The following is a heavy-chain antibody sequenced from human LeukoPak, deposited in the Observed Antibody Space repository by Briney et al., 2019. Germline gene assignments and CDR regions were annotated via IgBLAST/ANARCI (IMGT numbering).Heavy chain of an antibody. D-gene: IGHD3-22*01. Sequence: PGGSLRLSCAASGFTFSSYSMNWVRQAPGKGLEWVSSISSSSSYIYYADSVKGRFTISRDNSKNTLYLQMNSLRAEDTAVYYCAKRRHYYDSSGYPDYWGQGTLVTVSS. CDR1: GFTFSSYS. V-gene: IGHV3-21*04. CDR2: ISSSSSYI. J-gene: IGHJ4*02. CDR3: AKRRHYYDSSGYPDY.